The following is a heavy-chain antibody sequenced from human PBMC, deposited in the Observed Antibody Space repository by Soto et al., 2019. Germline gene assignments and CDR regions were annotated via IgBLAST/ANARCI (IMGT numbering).Heavy chain of an antibody. CDR1: GFKFDDYA. V-gene: IGHV3-9*01. CDR2: ISYNSGAI. D-gene: IGHD2-21*01. J-gene: IGHJ3*01. Sequence: GGSLRLSCTGSGFKFDDYAMHWVRQAPGKGLEWVACISYNSGAISYVDSVRGRFTISRDNARNSLYLQMNSLRAEDTALYYCTRAVPDIRVIERGALDVWGIGTMVTVSS. CDR3: TRAVPDIRVIERGALDV.